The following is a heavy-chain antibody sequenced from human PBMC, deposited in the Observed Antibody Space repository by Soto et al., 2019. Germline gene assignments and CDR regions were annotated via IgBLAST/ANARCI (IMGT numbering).Heavy chain of an antibody. J-gene: IGHJ4*02. V-gene: IGHV3-23*01. CDR1: GLTFSSYA. D-gene: IGHD5-12*01. CDR3: AKDLTPTVAIGWYFDY. Sequence: GGSLRLSCAASGLTFSSYAMNWVRQAPGKGLEWVSGISDSGSNTYYADSVKGRFTFSRDNSKNTLYLQMDSLRAEDTAVYYCAKDLTPTVAIGWYFDYWGQGTLVTVSS. CDR2: ISDSGSNT.